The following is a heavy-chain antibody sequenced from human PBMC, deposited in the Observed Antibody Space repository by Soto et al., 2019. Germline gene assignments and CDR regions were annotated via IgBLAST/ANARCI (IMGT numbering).Heavy chain of an antibody. V-gene: IGHV6-1*01. CDR1: GDSVSSNSAA. J-gene: IGHJ6*02. D-gene: IGHD3-3*01. CDR3: APPPAFGSSGMDV. Sequence: SQTLSLTCAISGDSVSSNSAAWNWIRQSLSRGLEWLGRTYYRSKWYNDYAVSAKSRITINPDTSKNTLYLQMNSLRAEDTAVYYCAPPPAFGSSGMDVWGQGTTVTVSS. CDR2: TYYRSKWYN.